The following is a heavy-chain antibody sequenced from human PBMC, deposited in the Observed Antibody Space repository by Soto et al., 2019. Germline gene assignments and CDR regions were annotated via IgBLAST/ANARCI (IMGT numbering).Heavy chain of an antibody. V-gene: IGHV1-69*01. D-gene: IGHD3-10*01. CDR2: IIPTFGTG. J-gene: IGHJ6*02. CDR1: GGTFNNYA. CDR3: ACCEGTLVRGGRASPYEMDV. Sequence: QVLLVQSGPEVKKPGSSVKVSCKASGGTFNNYAINWVRQAPGKGLEWMGGIIPTFGTGNNAQKFQGRVTIAADESTTTAYMEHNSLRSEDTAIYDCACCEGTLVRGGRASPYEMDVWGQGTTVIVSS.